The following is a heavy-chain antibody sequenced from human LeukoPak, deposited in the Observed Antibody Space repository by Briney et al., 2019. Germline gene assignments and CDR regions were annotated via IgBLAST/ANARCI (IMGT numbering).Heavy chain of an antibody. V-gene: IGHV3-30*18. J-gene: IGHJ4*02. Sequence: GGSLRLSCAASGFTFSDYGMHWVRQAPGKGLDWVSFISYHGSNKYYADSVKGRFAISRDNSNNTLYLQMNSLSTEDTAVYYCAKPVHSSSWTFDYWGQGTLVTVSS. CDR1: GFTFSDYG. CDR3: AKPVHSSSWTFDY. CDR2: ISYHGSNK. D-gene: IGHD3-22*01.